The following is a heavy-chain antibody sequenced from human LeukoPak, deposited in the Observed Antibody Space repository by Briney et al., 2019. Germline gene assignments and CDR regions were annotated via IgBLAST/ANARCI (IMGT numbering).Heavy chain of an antibody. CDR3: AKSGAAAGTFYFDY. V-gene: IGHV3-23*01. D-gene: IGHD6-13*01. CDR2: ISGSGGST. CDR1: GFTFSSYA. Sequence: PGGSLRLSCAASGFTFSSYAMSWVRQAPGKGLEWVSAISGSGGSTYYADSVKGRSTISRDNSKNTLYLQMNSLRAEDTAVYYCAKSGAAAGTFYFDYWGQGTLVTVSS. J-gene: IGHJ4*02.